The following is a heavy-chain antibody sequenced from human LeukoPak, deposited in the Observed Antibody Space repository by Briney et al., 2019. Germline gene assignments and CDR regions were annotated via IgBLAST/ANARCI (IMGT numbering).Heavy chain of an antibody. Sequence: SETLSLTCTVSGVSISSYYWSWIRQPPGKGLEWIGYIYYIGSTNYNPSLKSRVTISVDTSKNQFSLKLSSVTAADTAVYYCARYLDYGGNSRVFQHWGQGTLVTVSS. CDR3: ARYLDYGGNSRVFQH. D-gene: IGHD4-23*01. V-gene: IGHV4-59*12. CDR2: IYYIGST. CDR1: GVSISSYY. J-gene: IGHJ1*01.